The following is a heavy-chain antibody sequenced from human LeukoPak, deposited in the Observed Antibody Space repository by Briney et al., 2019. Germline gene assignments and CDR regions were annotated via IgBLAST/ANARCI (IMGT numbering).Heavy chain of an antibody. CDR1: GFTFDDYA. V-gene: IGHV3-9*01. J-gene: IGHJ4*02. CDR3: ASTTLRKQLDFDY. CDR2: ISWNSGSI. D-gene: IGHD6-13*01. Sequence: GGSLRLSCAASGFTFDDYAMHWVRQAPGKGLEWVSGISWNSGSIGYADSVKGRFTISRDNAKNSLYLQMNSLRSEDTAVYYCASTTLRKQLDFDYWGQGTLVTVSS.